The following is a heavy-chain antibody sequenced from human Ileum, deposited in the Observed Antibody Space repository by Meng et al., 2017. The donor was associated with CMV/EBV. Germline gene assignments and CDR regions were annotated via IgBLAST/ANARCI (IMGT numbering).Heavy chain of an antibody. CDR3: AKIRPYYCSSTICLEHSWFDP. J-gene: IGHJ5*02. V-gene: IGHV1-69*05. Sequence: VWMGGIIPIFGTANYAQKFQGRVTITTDESTSKAYMELSSLRSEATAVYYGAKIRPYYCSSTICLEHSWFDPWGQGTLVTVSS. CDR2: IIPIFGTA. D-gene: IGHD2-2*01.